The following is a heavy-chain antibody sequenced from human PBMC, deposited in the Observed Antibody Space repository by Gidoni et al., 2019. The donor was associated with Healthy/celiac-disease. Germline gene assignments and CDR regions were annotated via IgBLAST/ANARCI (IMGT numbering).Heavy chain of an antibody. CDR2: IDPSASYT. J-gene: IGHJ3*02. Sequence: DAQLVLSGAEGQELGEALRLYYQGSGYSVTSYWISWLRQMPGKGLEWMGRIDPSASYTNYSPSFQGHVTISADKSISTAYLQWSSLKASDTAMYYCARRVTTKNDAFDIWGQGTMVTVSS. CDR3: ARRVTTKNDAFDI. CDR1: GYSVTSYW. V-gene: IGHV5-10-1*03. D-gene: IGHD4-17*01.